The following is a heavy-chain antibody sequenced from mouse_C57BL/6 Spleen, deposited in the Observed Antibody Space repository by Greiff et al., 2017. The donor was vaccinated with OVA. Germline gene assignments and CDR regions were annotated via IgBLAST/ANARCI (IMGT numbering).Heavy chain of an antibody. CDR3: AREGHYYGSSDAMDY. CDR1: GFTFSSYA. J-gene: IGHJ4*01. CDR2: ISDGGSYT. Sequence: DVMLVESGGGLVKPGGSLKLSCAASGFTFSSYAMSWVRQTPEKRLEWVATISDGGSYTYYPDNVKGRFTISRDNAKNNLYLQMSHLKSEDTAMYDCAREGHYYGSSDAMDYWGQGTSVTVSS. D-gene: IGHD1-1*01. V-gene: IGHV5-4*01.